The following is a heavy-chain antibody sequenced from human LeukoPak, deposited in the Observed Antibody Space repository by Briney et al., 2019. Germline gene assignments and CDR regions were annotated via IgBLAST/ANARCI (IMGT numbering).Heavy chain of an antibody. CDR3: ARGRPYDYVWGSYLPFDY. CDR2: ISSSSSTT. CDR1: GFTFSSYS. Sequence: GGSLRLSCAASGFTFSSYSMNWVRQAPGQGLEWVSYISSSSSTTYYADSVKGRFTISRDTSKNTLYLQMNSLRAEDTAVYYCARGRPYDYVWGSYLPFDYWGQGTLVTVSS. J-gene: IGHJ4*02. V-gene: IGHV3-48*01. D-gene: IGHD3-16*02.